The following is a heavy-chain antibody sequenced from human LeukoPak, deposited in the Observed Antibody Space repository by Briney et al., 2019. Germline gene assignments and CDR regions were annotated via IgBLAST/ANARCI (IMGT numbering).Heavy chain of an antibody. J-gene: IGHJ5*02. CDR2: INTGNGNT. CDR1: GYTFTSYT. Sequence: GASVKVSCKASGYTFTSYTIHWVRQAPGQRLEWTGWINTGNGNTEYSQKFQGRVTVTTDTSASTAYMELSSLRSEHTAVYYCARRGYSDAWSCDHWGQGTLVTVSS. D-gene: IGHD5-18*01. CDR3: ARRGYSDAWSCDH. V-gene: IGHV1-3*04.